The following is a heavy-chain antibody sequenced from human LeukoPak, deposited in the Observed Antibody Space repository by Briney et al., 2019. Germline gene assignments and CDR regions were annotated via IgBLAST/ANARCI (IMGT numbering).Heavy chain of an antibody. J-gene: IGHJ4*02. CDR2: IKQDGSEQ. CDR1: GFTLSSYW. CDR3: ARNLYYFDY. D-gene: IGHD1-7*01. Sequence: PGGSLRLSCAASGFTLSSYWMSWVRQAPGKGLECVANIKQDGSEQYYVDSVRGRFTISRDNAKNSLYLEINSLRAEDTAVYYCARNLYYFDYWGQGTLVTVSS. V-gene: IGHV3-7*01.